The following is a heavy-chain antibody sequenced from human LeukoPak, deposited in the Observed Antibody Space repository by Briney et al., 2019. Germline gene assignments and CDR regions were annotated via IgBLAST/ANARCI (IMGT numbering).Heavy chain of an antibody. Sequence: GASVKVSCKASGYTFTGYYMHWVRQAPGQGLQWMGRINPNSGGTNYAQNFQGRVTMTRDTSSSTAYMELSRLRSDDTAVYYCARVGGYYSYYFDYWGQGTLVTVSS. D-gene: IGHD3-22*01. CDR3: ARVGGYYSYYFDY. CDR1: GYTFTGYY. V-gene: IGHV1-2*06. J-gene: IGHJ4*02. CDR2: INPNSGGT.